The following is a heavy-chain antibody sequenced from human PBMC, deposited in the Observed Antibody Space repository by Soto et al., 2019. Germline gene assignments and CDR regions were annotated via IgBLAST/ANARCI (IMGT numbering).Heavy chain of an antibody. CDR1: GYTFTTYG. CDR3: ARDRGWEDW. V-gene: IGHV1-18*01. J-gene: IGHJ4*02. D-gene: IGHD1-26*01. Sequence: QVQLVQSGAEVKKPGASVKVSCKASGYTFTTYGISWVRQAPGQGLEWMGWISTDNGGTNYAQKFQGRVTMSTDTSTSTVYMELRGLRSDDTAIYFCARDRGWEDWWGQGTLGTVSS. CDR2: ISTDNGGT.